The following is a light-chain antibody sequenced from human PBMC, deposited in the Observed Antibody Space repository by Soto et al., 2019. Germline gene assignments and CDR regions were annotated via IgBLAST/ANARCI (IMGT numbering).Light chain of an antibody. CDR2: GVS. V-gene: IGLV2-14*01. Sequence: QSALTQPASVSGSPGQSITISCSGTRSDIGSYNYVAWYQQFPGKTPKILIYGVSNRPSGVSSRFSGSKSGNTASLTISGLQAEDEADYYCISYIGSSTSYVFGSGTKLTVL. CDR3: ISYIGSSTSYV. J-gene: IGLJ1*01. CDR1: RSDIGSYNY.